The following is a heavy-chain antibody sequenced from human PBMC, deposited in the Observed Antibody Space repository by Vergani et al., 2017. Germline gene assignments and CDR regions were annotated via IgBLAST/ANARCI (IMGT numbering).Heavy chain of an antibody. J-gene: IGHJ2*01. V-gene: IGHV3-20*04. CDR2: INWNGGST. CDR1: RFSFEDYG. D-gene: IGHD3-16*01. Sequence: EVYLVASGGGVVRPGGSLRLSCAASRFSFEDYGMNWVRQAPGKGLEWVSGINWNGGSTGYADSVKGRFTIFRDNAKKSVFLQMNNLRHEDTALYFCVKDNDYDADGPFDLWGRGTLVTVSS. CDR3: VKDNDYDADGPFDL.